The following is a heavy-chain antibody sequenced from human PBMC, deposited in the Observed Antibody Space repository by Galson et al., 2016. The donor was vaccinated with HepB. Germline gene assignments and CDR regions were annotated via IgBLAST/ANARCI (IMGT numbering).Heavy chain of an antibody. CDR2: TYSRSQWVN. Sequence: CAISGDTVSSNSASWHWIRQSPSRGREGLGRTYSRSQWVNEYAVSVKSRITINSDTSRNRFSLQLDSVTPDGTAAYFCTRGYMHTGMKVWGQGTTVTVSS. CDR1: GDTVSSNSAS. CDR3: TRGYMHTGMKV. J-gene: IGHJ6*02. D-gene: IGHD5-18*01. V-gene: IGHV6-1*01.